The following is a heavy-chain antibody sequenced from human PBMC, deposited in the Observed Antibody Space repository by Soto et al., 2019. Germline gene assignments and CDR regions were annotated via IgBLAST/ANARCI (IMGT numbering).Heavy chain of an antibody. CDR2: INHSGST. D-gene: IGHD3-22*01. Sequence: SETLSLTCAVYGGSFSGYYWSWIRQPPGKGLEWIGEINHSGSTNYNPSLKSRVTISVDTSKNQFSLKLSSVTAADTAVYYCARNVGTYYYDSSGYYVDYWGQGTLVTVSS. J-gene: IGHJ4*02. CDR1: GGSFSGYY. V-gene: IGHV4-34*01. CDR3: ARNVGTYYYDSSGYYVDY.